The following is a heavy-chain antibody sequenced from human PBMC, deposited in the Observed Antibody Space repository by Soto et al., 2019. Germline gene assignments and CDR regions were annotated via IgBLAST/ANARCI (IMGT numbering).Heavy chain of an antibody. J-gene: IGHJ6*02. CDR3: ARAFLGLQLWTRMDV. D-gene: IGHD5-18*01. Sequence: SETLSLTCTVSGGSVSSASHCWSWIRQPPGKGLEWIGYIYYSGTTNYKPSLKSRVTISLDTSKNQFSLKLTSVTAADTAFSYCARAFLGLQLWTRMDVWGQGTTVTVSS. CDR2: IYYSGTT. CDR1: GGSVSSASHC. V-gene: IGHV4-61*01.